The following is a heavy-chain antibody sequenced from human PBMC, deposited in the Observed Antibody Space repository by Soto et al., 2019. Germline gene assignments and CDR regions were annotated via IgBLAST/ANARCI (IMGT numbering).Heavy chain of an antibody. D-gene: IGHD3-9*01. CDR3: ARGVREFDWLFPGLDY. CDR2: IWYDGSEK. V-gene: IGHV3-33*08. J-gene: IGHJ4*02. CDR1: GFPFTDYG. Sequence: QVQLVQSGGGMVQPGGSLRLSCAVTGFPFTDYGMHWVRQAPGKGLEWVAVIWYDGSEKYYADSVRGRFDISRDNSKNTVSLQMHGLRVEDTAVYYFARGVREFDWLFPGLDYWGQGNLVIVSS.